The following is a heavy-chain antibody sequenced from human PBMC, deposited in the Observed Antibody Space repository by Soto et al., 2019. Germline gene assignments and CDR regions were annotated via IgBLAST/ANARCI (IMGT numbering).Heavy chain of an antibody. CDR2: IYPGDSDT. D-gene: IGHD1-1*01. CDR3: ARSNWRNKWVDYYYYGMDV. CDR1: GYSFTSYW. J-gene: IGHJ6*02. Sequence: SGESLKISCKGSGYSFTSYWIGWVRQMPGKGLEWMGIIYPGDSDTRYSPSFQGQVTISADKSISTAYLQWSSLKASDTAMYYCARSNWRNKWVDYYYYGMDVWGQGTTVTVSS. V-gene: IGHV5-51*01.